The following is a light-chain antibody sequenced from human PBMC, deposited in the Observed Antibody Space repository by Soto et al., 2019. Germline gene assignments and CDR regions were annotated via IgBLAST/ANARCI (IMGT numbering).Light chain of an antibody. CDR2: GNT. V-gene: IGLV1-40*01. CDR1: SSSIGAGYD. Sequence: QSVLTQPPSVSGAPGQSVSISCTGSSSSIGAGYDVHWYQQLPGTAPKLLIYGNTNRPSGVPDRFSGSKSGTSASLAITGLQAEDEADYYCQSYDTSLSGSEVFGTGTKLTFL. CDR3: QSYDTSLSGSEV. J-gene: IGLJ1*01.